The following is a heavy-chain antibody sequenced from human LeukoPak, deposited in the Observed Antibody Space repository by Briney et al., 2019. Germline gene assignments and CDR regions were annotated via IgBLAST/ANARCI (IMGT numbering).Heavy chain of an antibody. CDR3: ARDDSSGYPFDY. CDR1: GYTFTSYG. J-gene: IGHJ4*02. D-gene: IGHD3-22*01. CDR2: ISAYNGDT. Sequence: ASVKVSCKASGYTFTSYGISWVRQAPGQGLEWMGWISAYNGDTNYAQKLQGRVTMTTDTSTSTAYMELRSLRSDDTAVYYCARDDSSGYPFDYWGQGTLVTVSS. V-gene: IGHV1-18*01.